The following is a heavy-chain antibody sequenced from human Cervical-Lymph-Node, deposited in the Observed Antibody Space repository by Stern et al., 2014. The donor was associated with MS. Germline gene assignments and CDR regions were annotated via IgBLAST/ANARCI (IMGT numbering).Heavy chain of an antibody. J-gene: IGHJ4*02. CDR1: GGSLSSYY. CDR2: IYYSGST. Sequence: VQMVEPGPGLVKPSETLSLTCTVSGGSLSSYYWPWIRQPPGKGLEWIGYIYYSGSTNYNPSLKSRVTISVDTSKNQFSLKLSSVTAADTAVYYCARYYGDYLDYWGQGTLVTVSS. D-gene: IGHD4-17*01. CDR3: ARYYGDYLDY. V-gene: IGHV4-59*01.